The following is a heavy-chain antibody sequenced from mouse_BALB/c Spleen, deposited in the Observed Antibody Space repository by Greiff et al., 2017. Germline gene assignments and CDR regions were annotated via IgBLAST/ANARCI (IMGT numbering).Heavy chain of an antibody. Sequence: QVQLQQSGAELVRPGASVTLSCMASGYTVTDYEMHWVKQTPVHGLEWIGAIDPDTGGTAYNQKFKGKATLTADTSSSTAYMELRRQTPADSAVKYCTISGAGAGSFDVWVAGTSVTVS. V-gene: IGHV1-15*01. CDR3: TISGAGAGSFDV. D-gene: IGHD3-1*01. CDR1: GYTVTDYE. CDR2: IDPDTGGT. J-gene: IGHJ1*01.